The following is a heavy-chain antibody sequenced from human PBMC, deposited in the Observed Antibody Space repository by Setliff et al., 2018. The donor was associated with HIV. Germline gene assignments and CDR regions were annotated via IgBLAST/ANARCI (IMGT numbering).Heavy chain of an antibody. CDR3: ARPQYHQSSDAFDI. J-gene: IGHJ3*02. V-gene: IGHV5-51*01. CDR2: ISGDGSDP. CDR1: GFSFTDYW. Sequence: GESLKISCKASGFSFTDYWVGWVRQMPGEGLEWMGVISGDGSDPRYSPSFQGQVTISVDKSINTAYLRWTSLKASDTALYYCARPQYHQSSDAFDIWGQGTMVTVSS.